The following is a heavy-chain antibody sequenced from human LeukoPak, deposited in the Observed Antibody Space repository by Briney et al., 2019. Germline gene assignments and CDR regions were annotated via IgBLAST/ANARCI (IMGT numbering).Heavy chain of an antibody. CDR1: GFSFTNYW. V-gene: IGHV5-51*01. CDR2: IYPGDSDT. D-gene: IGHD5-12*01. CDR3: GRGGYSGYEFDY. J-gene: IGHJ4*02. Sequence: GESLKISCKASGFSFTNYWIGWVRQMPGKGPEWMGIIYPGDSDTRYSPSFQGQVTISADKSSSTAYLQWRSLKASDSAMYYCGRGGYSGYEFDYWGQGTLVTVSS.